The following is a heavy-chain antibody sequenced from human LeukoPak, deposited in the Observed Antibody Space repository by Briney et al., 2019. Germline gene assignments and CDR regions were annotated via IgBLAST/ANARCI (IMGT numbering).Heavy chain of an antibody. Sequence: GGSLRLSCAASGFTVSSNYMSWVRQAPGKGLEWVSVIYSGGTTYYADSVKGRFTISRDNSKNTLYLQMNSLRAEDTAVYYCARTYGAYDGSGPEYFQHWGQGTLVTVSS. J-gene: IGHJ1*01. CDR1: GFTVSSNY. V-gene: IGHV3-66*01. CDR3: ARTYGAYDGSGPEYFQH. CDR2: IYSGGTT. D-gene: IGHD3-22*01.